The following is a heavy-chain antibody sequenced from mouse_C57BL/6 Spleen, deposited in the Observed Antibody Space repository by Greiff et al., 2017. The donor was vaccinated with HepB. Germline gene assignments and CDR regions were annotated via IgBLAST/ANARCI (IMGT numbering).Heavy chain of an antibody. Sequence: VQLQQSGTVLARPGASVKISCKTSGYTFTSYWMHWVKQRPGQGLEWIGAIYPGNSDTSYNQKFKGKAKLTAVTSASTAYMELSSLTNEDSAVYYCTRRDQLGREAMDYWGQGTSVTVSS. CDR1: GYTFTSYW. V-gene: IGHV1-5*01. CDR2: IYPGNSDT. J-gene: IGHJ4*01. CDR3: TRRDQLGREAMDY. D-gene: IGHD4-1*02.